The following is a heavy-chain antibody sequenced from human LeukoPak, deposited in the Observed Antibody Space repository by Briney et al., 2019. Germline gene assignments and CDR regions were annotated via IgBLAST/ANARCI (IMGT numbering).Heavy chain of an antibody. V-gene: IGHV4-34*01. CDR3: ARESSGWYKDWFDP. Sequence: SETLSLTCAVYGGSFSGYYWSWIRQPPGKGLEWLGEINHSGSTNYNPSLKSRVTISVDTSKNQFSLKLSSVTAADTAVYYCARESSGWYKDWFDPWGQGTLVTVSS. D-gene: IGHD6-19*01. J-gene: IGHJ5*02. CDR1: GGSFSGYY. CDR2: INHSGST.